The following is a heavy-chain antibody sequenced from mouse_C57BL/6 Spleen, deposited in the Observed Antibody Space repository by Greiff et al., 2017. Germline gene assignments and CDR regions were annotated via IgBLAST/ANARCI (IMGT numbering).Heavy chain of an antibody. CDR1: GYTFTSYD. Sequence: VQLKQSGPELVKPGASVKLSCKASGYTFTSYDINWVKQRPGQGLEWIGWIYPRDGSTKYNEKFKGKATLTVDTSSSTAYMELHSLTSEDSAVYFCARKPFYGSSYGAMDYWGQGTSVTVSS. CDR3: ARKPFYGSSYGAMDY. D-gene: IGHD1-1*01. CDR2: IYPRDGST. V-gene: IGHV1-85*01. J-gene: IGHJ4*01.